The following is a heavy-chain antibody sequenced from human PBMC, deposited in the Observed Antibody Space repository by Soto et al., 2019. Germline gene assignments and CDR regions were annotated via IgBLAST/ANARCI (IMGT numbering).Heavy chain of an antibody. J-gene: IGHJ5*02. CDR3: ARGVRQWFEP. D-gene: IGHD3-16*01. CDR2: MFYSGSS. Sequence: SETLSLTCTFSGGSISSGSYYWSWIRQHPGKGLEWIGYMFYSGSSYYNPSLMSRVTISVDTSKNQFSLTLSSVTAADTAVYYRARGVRQWFEPWGQGTPVIVSS. CDR1: GGSISSGSYY. V-gene: IGHV4-31*03.